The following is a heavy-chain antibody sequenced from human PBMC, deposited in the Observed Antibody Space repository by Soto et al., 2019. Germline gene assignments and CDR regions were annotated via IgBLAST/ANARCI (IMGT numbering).Heavy chain of an antibody. CDR1: GYSFDSFG. CDR2: VNAHNHIT. J-gene: IGHJ3*01. Sequence: QLVQSGAEVKKPGASMKVSCQASGYSFDSFGISWVRQAPGQGLEWMGRVNAHNHITKYAQKFQDRVTITRDSSTSTGYLEVRSLRSDGTSVYYCARDLRVGATSDACDVWGQGTVVTVSS. CDR3: ARDLRVGATSDACDV. D-gene: IGHD1-26*01. V-gene: IGHV1-18*01.